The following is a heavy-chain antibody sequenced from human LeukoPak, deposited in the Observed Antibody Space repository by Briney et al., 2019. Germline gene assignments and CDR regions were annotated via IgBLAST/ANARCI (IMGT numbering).Heavy chain of an antibody. Sequence: PGGSLRLSCAASGFTFSSYSMNWVRQAPGKGLEWVSSISSSSSYIYYADSVKGRFTISRDNAKNSLYLQMNSLRAEDTAVYYCARDPTGYSYGSYFDYWGQGTLVTVSS. V-gene: IGHV3-21*01. CDR3: ARDPTGYSYGSYFDY. J-gene: IGHJ4*02. D-gene: IGHD5-18*01. CDR2: ISSSSSYI. CDR1: GFTFSSYS.